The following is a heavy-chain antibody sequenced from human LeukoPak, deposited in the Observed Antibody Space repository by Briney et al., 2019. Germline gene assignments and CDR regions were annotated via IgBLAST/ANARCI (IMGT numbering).Heavy chain of an antibody. CDR1: GFTFSSYA. J-gene: IGHJ3*02. CDR3: AAYGAQAAFDI. CDR2: ISSNGGST. V-gene: IGHV3-64*01. D-gene: IGHD4-17*01. Sequence: GGSLRFSCAASGFTFSSYAMHWVRQAPGKGLEYVSAISSNGGSTYYANSVKGRFTISRDNSKNTLYLQMGSLRAEDMAVYYCAAYGAQAAFDIWGQGTMVTVSS.